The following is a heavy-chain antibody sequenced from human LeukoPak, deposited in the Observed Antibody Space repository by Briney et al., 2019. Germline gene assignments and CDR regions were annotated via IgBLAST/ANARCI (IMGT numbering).Heavy chain of an antibody. CDR1: GGSISSGGYY. V-gene: IGHV4-31*03. Sequence: SQTLSLTCTVSGGSISSGGYYWSWIRQHPGKGLEWIGYIYYSGSTYYNPSLKSRVTISVDTSKNQFSLKLSSVTAADTAVYYCARGSRYCSSTSCYVTDYYYYYGMDVWGQGTTVTVPS. J-gene: IGHJ6*02. CDR2: IYYSGST. D-gene: IGHD2-2*01. CDR3: ARGSRYCSSTSCYVTDYYYYYGMDV.